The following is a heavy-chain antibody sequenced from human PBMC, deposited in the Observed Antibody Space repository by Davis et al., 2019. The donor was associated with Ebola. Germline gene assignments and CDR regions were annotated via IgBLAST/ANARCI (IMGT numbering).Heavy chain of an antibody. CDR3: ARSGYTGYDPRINFDF. V-gene: IGHV4-59*08. D-gene: IGHD5-12*01. CDR2: IYYSGST. CDR1: GGSISSYY. J-gene: IGHJ4*02. Sequence: MPSETLSLTCTVSGGSISSYYWSWIRQLPGKGLEWIGYIYYSGSTDYNPSLKSRVTISLDTSKNQFSLKLNSVTAADTAMYYCARSGYTGYDPRINFDFWGQGTLVTVSS.